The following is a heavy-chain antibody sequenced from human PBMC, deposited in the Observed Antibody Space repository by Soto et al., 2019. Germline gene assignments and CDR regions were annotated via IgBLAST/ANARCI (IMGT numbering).Heavy chain of an antibody. CDR2: IKQDGSEK. V-gene: IGHV3-7*01. CDR1: GFTFSSYW. CDR3: ARHPIYYGDYLHYFDY. Sequence: EVQLVESGGGLVQPGGSLRLSCAASGFTFSSYWMSWVRQAPGKGLEWVANIKQDGSEKYYVDSVKGRFTISRDNAKNSLYLQMNSLRAEDTAVYYCARHPIYYGDYLHYFDYWGQGTLVTVSS. D-gene: IGHD4-17*01. J-gene: IGHJ4*02.